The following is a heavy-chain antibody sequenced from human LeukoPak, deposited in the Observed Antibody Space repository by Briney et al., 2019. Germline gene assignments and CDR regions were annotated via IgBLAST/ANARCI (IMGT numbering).Heavy chain of an antibody. J-gene: IGHJ4*02. CDR2: IYYSGST. CDR3: ARGYSSGWYGEAYYFDY. CDR1: GGSISSYY. D-gene: IGHD6-19*01. V-gene: IGHV4-59*01. Sequence: SETLSLTCTVPGGSISSYYWSWIRQPPGKGLEWIGYIYYSGSTNYNPSLKSRVTISVDTSKNQFSLKLSSVTAADTAVYYCARGYSSGWYGEAYYFDYWGQGTLVTVSS.